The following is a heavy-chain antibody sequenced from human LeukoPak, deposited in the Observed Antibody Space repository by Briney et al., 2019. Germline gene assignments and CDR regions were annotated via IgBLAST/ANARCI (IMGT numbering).Heavy chain of an antibody. V-gene: IGHV3-64D*06. D-gene: IGHD1-1*01. CDR1: GFTLTSHV. Sequence: GGSLRLSCSASGFTLTSHVMHWVRQAPGEGLQYVSGISMNVQTTYYAGSVKGRFTISRDSSKNTVYLQMNSLTAEDTAVYYCVREGLERRTNFDYWGQGTLVSVSS. J-gene: IGHJ4*02. CDR3: VREGLERRTNFDY. CDR2: ISMNVQTT.